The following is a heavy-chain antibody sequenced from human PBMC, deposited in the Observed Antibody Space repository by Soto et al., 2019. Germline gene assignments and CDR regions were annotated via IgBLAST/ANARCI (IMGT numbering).Heavy chain of an antibody. CDR3: ARDPKSGNQKLYFDY. J-gene: IGHJ4*02. V-gene: IGHV3-48*02. Sequence: EVQLVESGGGLVQPGGSLRLSCSASGFTFSSYSMNWVRQAPGKELEWLSYISGSGNTMYYADSVKGRFTIARDNAQKSLYLQLNNLRDDDTVMYYCARDPKSGNQKLYFDYWGQGTLVTVSS. CDR2: ISGSGNTM. D-gene: IGHD4-4*01. CDR1: GFTFSSYS.